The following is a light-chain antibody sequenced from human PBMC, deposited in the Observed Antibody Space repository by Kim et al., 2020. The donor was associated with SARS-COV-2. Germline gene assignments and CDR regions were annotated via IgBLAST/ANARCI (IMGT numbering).Light chain of an antibody. CDR2: DVS. J-gene: IGKJ4*01. CDR3: QQRSKWPPVT. V-gene: IGKV3-11*01. Sequence: EIVLTQSPATLSLSPGERATLSCRASQSVSHYLAWYQQKRGQAPRLLIYDVSNRATDIPARFSGSGSETDFTLTISSVEPEDFAVYYCQQRSKWPPVTFGGGTKVDIK. CDR1: QSVSHY.